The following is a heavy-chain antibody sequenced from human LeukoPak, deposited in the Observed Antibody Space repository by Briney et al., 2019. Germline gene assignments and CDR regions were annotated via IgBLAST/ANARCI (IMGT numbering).Heavy chain of an antibody. J-gene: IGHJ4*02. V-gene: IGHV3-21*01. CDR1: GFTFSTYR. Sequence: PGGSLRLSCVGTGFTFSTYRMNWVRQAPGXGLEWVSSISSSSSYIYYADSVKGRITISRDNAKNSLYLQMNSLRVEDTAVYYCARDKDVYFDYWGQGTLVTVSS. CDR2: ISSSSSYI. CDR3: ARDKDVYFDY.